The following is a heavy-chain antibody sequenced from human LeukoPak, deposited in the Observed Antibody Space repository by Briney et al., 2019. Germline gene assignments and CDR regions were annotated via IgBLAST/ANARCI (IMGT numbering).Heavy chain of an antibody. Sequence: PGGSLRLSCAASGFTFSNSAMTWLRQAPGKGLEWVSAISGSGGNTYYADSVKGRFTISRDNSKNTLYLQMNSLRAEDTAVYYCAKGPTMTLWSWGQGTLVTVSS. CDR2: ISGSGGNT. J-gene: IGHJ5*02. CDR3: AKGPTMTLWS. V-gene: IGHV3-23*01. D-gene: IGHD3-22*01. CDR1: GFTFSNSA.